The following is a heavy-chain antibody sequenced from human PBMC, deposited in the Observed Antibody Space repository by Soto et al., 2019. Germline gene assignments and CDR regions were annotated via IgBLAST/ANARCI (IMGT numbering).Heavy chain of an antibody. CDR3: ARDPRYDYGDYIGNRFDP. J-gene: IGHJ5*02. D-gene: IGHD4-17*01. CDR2: ISAYNGNT. Sequence: GASVKVSCKASGYTFTSHGISWVRQAPGQGLEWMGWISAYNGNTNYAQKLQGRVTMTTDTSTSTAYMELRSLRSDDTAVYYCARDPRYDYGDYIGNRFDPWGQGTLVTVSS. CDR1: GYTFTSHG. V-gene: IGHV1-18*01.